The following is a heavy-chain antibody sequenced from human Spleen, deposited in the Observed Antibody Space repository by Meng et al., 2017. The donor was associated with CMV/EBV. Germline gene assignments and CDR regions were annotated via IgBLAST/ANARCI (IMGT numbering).Heavy chain of an antibody. CDR1: EFAFSSYA. CDR2: ITASGGST. J-gene: IGHJ4*02. V-gene: IGHV3-23*01. D-gene: IGHD6-13*01. CDR3: AKAFSASWYREYYDD. Sequence: CEFAFSSYAMSWVRQAPGRGLALVSAITASGGSTYYADSVKGRFTVSRDNSKNTLYLQMNSLRAEDTAVYYCAKAFSASWYREYYDDWGQGTLVTVSS.